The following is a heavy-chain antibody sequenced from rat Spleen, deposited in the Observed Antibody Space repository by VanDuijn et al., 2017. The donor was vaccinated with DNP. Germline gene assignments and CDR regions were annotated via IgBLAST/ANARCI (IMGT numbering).Heavy chain of an antibody. CDR1: GFTFSDYY. V-gene: IGHV5-22*01. CDR3: ARVGDYHDGGDGDVLDV. Sequence: EVQLVESGGGLVQPGRSLKLSCAASGFTFSDYYMAWVRQAPTKGLELVAYISYSGGSTYYPDSVKGRFTISRDDARNTLSLQMNSLRSEETATYYCARVGDYHDGGDGDVLDVWGQGTSVTVSS. CDR2: ISYSGGST. J-gene: IGHJ4*01. D-gene: IGHD1-12*02.